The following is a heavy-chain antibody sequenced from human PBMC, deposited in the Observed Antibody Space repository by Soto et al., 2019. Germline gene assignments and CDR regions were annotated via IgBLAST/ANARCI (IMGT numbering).Heavy chain of an antibody. D-gene: IGHD3-10*01. J-gene: IGHJ6*02. CDR1: GYPFTHYG. CDR2: ISPYNGNT. Sequence: QVQLVQSGAEVKKPGASVKVSCKSSGYPFTHYGITWVRQAPGQGLEWMGWISPYNGNTNYGQTFQGRVTLTTDTXTXRVYMELRSLRSDDTGVYYCARDQSFDRSYYYGIDVWGQGTTVTVSS. CDR3: ARDQSFDRSYYYGIDV. V-gene: IGHV1-18*01.